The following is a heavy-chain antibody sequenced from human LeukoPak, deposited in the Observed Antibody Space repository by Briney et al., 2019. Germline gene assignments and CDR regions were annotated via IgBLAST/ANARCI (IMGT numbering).Heavy chain of an antibody. CDR3: ARDVLAGTFDY. CDR1: GFTFSSYW. V-gene: IGHV3-7*01. J-gene: IGHJ4*02. D-gene: IGHD6-19*01. CDR2: INQDGTEK. Sequence: PGGSLRLSCAASGFTFSSYWMNWVRQAPGKGLEWVANINQDGTEKYYVDSVRGRFTISRDNAKNSLYLQMNSLRAEDTAVHYCARDVLAGTFDYWGQGTLVTVSS.